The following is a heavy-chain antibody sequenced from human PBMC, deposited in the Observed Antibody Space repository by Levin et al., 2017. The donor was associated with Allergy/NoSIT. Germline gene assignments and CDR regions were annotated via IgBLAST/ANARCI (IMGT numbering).Heavy chain of an antibody. CDR3: ARLIPGIAAAGT. D-gene: IGHD6-13*01. Sequence: MTSETLSLTCSVSGGSISSSSYYWSWIRQPPGKGLEWIGNIYHAGDTFYNPSLKSRVTISVDTSKNQFSLRLSSVTAADTAIYYCARLIPGIAAAGTWGQGTLVTVSS. J-gene: IGHJ4*02. CDR2: IYHAGDT. V-gene: IGHV4-39*01. CDR1: GGSISSSSYY.